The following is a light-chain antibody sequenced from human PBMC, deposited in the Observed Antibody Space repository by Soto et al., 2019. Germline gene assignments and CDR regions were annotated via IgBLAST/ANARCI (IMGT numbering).Light chain of an antibody. CDR1: QSVSSY. CDR3: QKYNSAPLT. Sequence: ETVLTQSPATLSLSPGERATLSCRASQSVSSYLAWYQQKPGQAPRLLIYDASNRATGIPARFSGSGSGTDFTLTISSLQPEDVATYYCQKYNSAPLTFGGGTKV. V-gene: IGKV3-11*01. CDR2: DAS. J-gene: IGKJ4*01.